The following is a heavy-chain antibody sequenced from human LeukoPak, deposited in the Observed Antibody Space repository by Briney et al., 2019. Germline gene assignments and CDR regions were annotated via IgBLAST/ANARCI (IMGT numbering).Heavy chain of an antibody. J-gene: IGHJ6*03. CDR2: IKQDGSEK. CDR3: ARVMGRYYYYMDV. CDR1: GFTFSSYN. D-gene: IGHD2-15*01. Sequence: GGSLRLSCVVSGFTFSSYNMNWVRQAPGKGLEWVANIKQDGSEKYYVDPVKGRFTISRDYAKSSLYLQMSSLRAEDTAVYYCARVMGRYYYYMDVWGKGTTVTVSS. V-gene: IGHV3-7*01.